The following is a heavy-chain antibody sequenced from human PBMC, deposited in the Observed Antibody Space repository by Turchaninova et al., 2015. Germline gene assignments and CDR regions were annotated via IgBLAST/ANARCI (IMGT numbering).Heavy chain of an antibody. CDR2: IYYSGST. D-gene: IGHD1-7*01. CDR1: GGPISSYY. V-gene: IGHV4-59*08. J-gene: IGHJ6*03. Sequence: QVQLQESGPGLVKPSETLSLPYTVSGGPISSYYWSWIRQPPGKRLEWIGYIYYSGSTNYNPSLKSRVTISVDTSKNQFPLKLSSVTAADTAVYYCARLMELIGGSNYYYMDVWGKGTTVTVSS. CDR3: ARLMELIGGSNYYYMDV.